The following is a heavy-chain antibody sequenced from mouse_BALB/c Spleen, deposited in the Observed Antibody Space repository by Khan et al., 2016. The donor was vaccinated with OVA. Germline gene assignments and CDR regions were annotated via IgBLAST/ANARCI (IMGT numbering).Heavy chain of an antibody. V-gene: IGHV1-4*01. CDR2: INPSNVYT. D-gene: IGHD2-14*01. CDR1: GYTFTSYT. Sequence: LKQSGAELARPGASVKMSCKASGYTFTSYTIHWKKKRPGQGREWIEYINPSNVYTNYNKKFRDKATLTTDKSSTTAYLQLSSLTSDDSAVYNCVRDGAYHRNDGWFAYWGQGTLVTVSA. CDR3: VRDGAYHRNDGWFAY. J-gene: IGHJ3*01.